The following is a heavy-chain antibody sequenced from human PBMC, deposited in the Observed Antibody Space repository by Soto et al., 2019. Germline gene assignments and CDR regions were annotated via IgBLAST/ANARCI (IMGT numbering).Heavy chain of an antibody. CDR3: ARANYGDNRYWYFDL. CDR1: GGSISSGDYY. D-gene: IGHD4-17*01. V-gene: IGHV4-30-4*01. CDR2: IYYSGST. Sequence: QVQLQESGPGLVKPSQTLSLTCTVSGGSISSGDYYWSWIRQPPGKGLEWIGYIYYSGSTYYNPSLKSRVTLSVDTSKNRYSLNLSSVTAADTAVYYCARANYGDNRYWYFDLWGRGTLVTVSS. J-gene: IGHJ2*01.